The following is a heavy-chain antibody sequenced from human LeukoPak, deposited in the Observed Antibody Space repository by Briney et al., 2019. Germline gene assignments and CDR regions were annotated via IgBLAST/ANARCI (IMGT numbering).Heavy chain of an antibody. CDR1: GFTFSSYS. CDR2: ISSSSSTI. D-gene: IGHD6-19*01. V-gene: IGHV3-48*01. J-gene: IGHJ4*02. CDR3: ASWGTSGWYHY. Sequence: GGSLRLSCAASGFTFSSYSMNWVRQAPGKGLEWVSYISSSSSTIYYADSVKGRFTISRDNAKNSLYLQMNSLRAEDTAVYCCASWGTSGWYHYWGQGTLVTVSS.